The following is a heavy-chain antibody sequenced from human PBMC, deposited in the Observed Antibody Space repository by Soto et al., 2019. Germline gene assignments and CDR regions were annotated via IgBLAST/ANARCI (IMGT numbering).Heavy chain of an antibody. CDR3: AKGEGTYYYYYGMDV. CDR2: ISYDGSNK. J-gene: IGHJ6*02. CDR1: GFTFSSYG. V-gene: IGHV3-30*18. Sequence: GGSLRLSCAASGFTFSSYGMHWVRQAPGKGLEWVAVISYDGSNKYYADSVKGRFTISRDNSKNTLYLQMNSLRAEDTAVYYCAKGEGTYYYYYGMDVWGQGTTVTVSS. D-gene: IGHD1-26*01.